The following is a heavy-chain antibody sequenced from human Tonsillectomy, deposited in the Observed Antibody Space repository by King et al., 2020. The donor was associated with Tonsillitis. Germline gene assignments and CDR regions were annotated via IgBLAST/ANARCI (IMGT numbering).Heavy chain of an antibody. CDR1: GGSISSYY. CDR3: ARVYDFWSGSNYYCYMDV. V-gene: IGHV4-59*01. J-gene: IGHJ6*03. CDR2: IYYSGST. D-gene: IGHD3-3*01. Sequence: VQLQESGPGLVKPSETLSLTCTVSGGSISSYYWSWIRQPPGKGLEWIGYIYYSGSTNYNPSLKSRVTISGDTSKNQFSLKLSSVTAADTAVYYCARVYDFWSGSNYYCYMDVWGKGTTVTVSS.